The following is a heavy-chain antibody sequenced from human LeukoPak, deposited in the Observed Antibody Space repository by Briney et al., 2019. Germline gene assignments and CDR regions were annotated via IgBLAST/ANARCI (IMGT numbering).Heavy chain of an antibody. CDR2: MSSSSSSTI. Sequence: GGSLRLSCAASGFTFSSYSMNWVRQAPGKGLEWVSYMSSSSSSTIYYADSVKGRFTISRDNAKNSLYLQMNSLRAEDTAVYYCARASGEWLVGGYYFDYWGQGTLVTVSS. D-gene: IGHD6-19*01. CDR3: ARASGEWLVGGYYFDY. CDR1: GFTFSSYS. J-gene: IGHJ4*02. V-gene: IGHV3-48*04.